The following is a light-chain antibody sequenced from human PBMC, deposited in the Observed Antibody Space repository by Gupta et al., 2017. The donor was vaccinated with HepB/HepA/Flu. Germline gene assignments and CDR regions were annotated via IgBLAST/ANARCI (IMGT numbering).Light chain of an antibody. CDR1: QSVATN. V-gene: IGKV3-15*01. J-gene: IGKJ1*01. Sequence: EIVLTQSPATLSVSPGERATLSCRASQSVATNLAWYQQRPGQAPRLLIYGASTRATGVPTRFSGSGSGTEFTLTIAGLQSEDFAVYYCQQNNNWPRTFGQGTNVEIK. CDR2: GAS. CDR3: QQNNNWPRT.